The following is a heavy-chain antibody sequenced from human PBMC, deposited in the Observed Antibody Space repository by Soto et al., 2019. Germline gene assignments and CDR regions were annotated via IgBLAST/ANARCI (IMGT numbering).Heavy chain of an antibody. Sequence: GGSLRLSCAASGFTFSSYWMHWVRQAPGKGLVWVSRINSDGSSTSYADSVKGRFTISRDNAKNTLYLQMNSLRAEDTDVYYCASDGYSDYYYYGMDVWGQGTTVTVSS. CDR1: GFTFSSYW. J-gene: IGHJ6*02. CDR3: ASDGYSDYYYYGMDV. V-gene: IGHV3-74*01. D-gene: IGHD6-13*01. CDR2: INSDGSST.